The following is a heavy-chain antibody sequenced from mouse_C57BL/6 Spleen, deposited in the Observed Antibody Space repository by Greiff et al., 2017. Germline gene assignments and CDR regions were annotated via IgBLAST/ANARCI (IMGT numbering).Heavy chain of an antibody. CDR2: IDPSDSYT. Sequence: QVHVKQPGAELVMPGASVKLSCKASGYTFTSYWMHWVKQRPGQGLEWIGEIDPSDSYTNYNQKFKGKSTLTVDKSSSTAYMQLSSLTSEDSAVYYGARRGGRGNYYAMDYWGQGTSVTVSS. J-gene: IGHJ4*01. CDR3: ARRGGRGNYYAMDY. CDR1: GYTFTSYW. V-gene: IGHV1-69*01.